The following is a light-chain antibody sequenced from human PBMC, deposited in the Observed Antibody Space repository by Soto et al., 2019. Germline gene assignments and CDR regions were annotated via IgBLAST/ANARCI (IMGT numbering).Light chain of an antibody. V-gene: IGKV1D-13*01. J-gene: IGKJ3*01. CDR3: QQLYDYPIT. CDR1: QGINSD. Sequence: AIQLTQSPSSLSASVGDRVDITCRASQGINSDLAWYQQKPGKAPKLLIFAAFSLENGVPSRFSGSGSGADFTLTISSLQPEDSGTYYCQQLYDYPITFGLGTKVDVK. CDR2: AAF.